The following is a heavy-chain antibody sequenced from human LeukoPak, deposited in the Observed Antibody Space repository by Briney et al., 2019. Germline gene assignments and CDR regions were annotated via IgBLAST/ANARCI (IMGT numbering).Heavy chain of an antibody. V-gene: IGHV3-30*18. CDR1: GFTFSSYG. CDR2: ISYDGSNK. D-gene: IGHD2-15*01. CDR3: AKMGLRGIVVVVVYWFDP. Sequence: GGSLRLSCAASGFTFSSYGMHWVRQAPGKGLEWVAVISYDGSNKYYADSVKGRFTISRYNSKNTLYLQMNSLRAEDTAVYYCAKMGLRGIVVVVVYWFDPWGQGTLVTVSS. J-gene: IGHJ5*02.